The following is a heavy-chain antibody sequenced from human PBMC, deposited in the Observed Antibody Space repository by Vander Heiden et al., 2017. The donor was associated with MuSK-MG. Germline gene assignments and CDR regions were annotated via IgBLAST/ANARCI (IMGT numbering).Heavy chain of an antibody. V-gene: IGHV4-31*03. J-gene: IGHJ4*02. CDR1: GCPISSGGYY. D-gene: IGHD3-3*01. Sequence: QVQLQESGPGLVKPSQTLSPTCPVSGCPISSGGYYWSWIRQHPGKGLEWIGYIYYSGSTYYNPSLKSRVTISVDTSKNQFSLKLSSVTAADTAVYYCARGYDFWSGSYYFDYWGQGTLVTVSS. CDR2: IYYSGST. CDR3: ARGYDFWSGSYYFDY.